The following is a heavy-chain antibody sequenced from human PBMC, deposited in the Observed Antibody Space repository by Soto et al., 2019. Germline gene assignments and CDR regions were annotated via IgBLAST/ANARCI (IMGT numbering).Heavy chain of an antibody. Sequence: QVQLQESGPGLVKPSETLSLTCTVSGGSISSYYWSWIRQPAGKGLEGIGRIYTSGSTYYNPSLKSRVTISVDTSKNQFSLKLSSVTAADTAVYYCARFPLKYSSPYYYYGMDVWGQGTTVTVSS. J-gene: IGHJ6*02. D-gene: IGHD6-6*01. CDR2: IYTSGST. V-gene: IGHV4-4*07. CDR3: ARFPLKYSSPYYYYGMDV. CDR1: GGSISSYY.